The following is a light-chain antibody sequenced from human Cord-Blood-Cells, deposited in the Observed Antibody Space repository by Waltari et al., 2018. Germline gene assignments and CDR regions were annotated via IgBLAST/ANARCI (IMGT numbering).Light chain of an antibody. J-gene: IGLJ2*01. CDR2: DVS. CDR3: SSYTSSSTLV. CDR1: SSDVGGYNY. Sequence: QSALTQPASVSGSPGPSITIPYTGTSSDVGGYNYVSWYQQHPGKAPKLMIYDVSNRPSGVSNRFSGSKSGNTASLTISGLQAEDEADYYCSSYTSSSTLVFGGGTKLTVL. V-gene: IGLV2-14*01.